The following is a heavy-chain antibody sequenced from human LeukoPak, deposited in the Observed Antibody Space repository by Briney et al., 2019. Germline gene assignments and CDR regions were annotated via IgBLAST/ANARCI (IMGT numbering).Heavy chain of an antibody. CDR1: GGSISNFY. J-gene: IGHJ6*02. V-gene: IGHV4-4*07. CDR3: ARYGDYVVGMDV. D-gene: IGHD4-17*01. Sequence: SETLSLTCTVSGGSISNFYWNWIRQPTGKGLEWIGRIYTSESTKYNPSLTSRVTMSVDTSKNQFSLKLYSVTAADTAVYYCARYGDYVVGMDVWGQGTTVTVSS. CDR2: IYTSEST.